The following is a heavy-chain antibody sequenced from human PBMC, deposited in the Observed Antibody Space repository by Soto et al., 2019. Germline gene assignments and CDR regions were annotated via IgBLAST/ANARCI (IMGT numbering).Heavy chain of an antibody. CDR2: ISYDGSNK. Sequence: QVQLVESGGGVVQPGRSLRLSCAASGFTFSNYAMHWVRQAPGKGLEWVAVISYDGSNKYYADSVKGRFTISRDNSKNTLYLQMNSLRAEDTAVYYCARRGSSWYGRSYFDYWGQGTLVTVSS. CDR1: GFTFSNYA. J-gene: IGHJ4*02. CDR3: ARRGSSWYGRSYFDY. D-gene: IGHD6-13*01. V-gene: IGHV3-30-3*01.